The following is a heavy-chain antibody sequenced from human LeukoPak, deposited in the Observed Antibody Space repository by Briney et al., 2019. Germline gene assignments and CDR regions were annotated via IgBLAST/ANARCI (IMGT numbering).Heavy chain of an antibody. CDR3: ARVASPSEAAVDF. CDR1: GFTFTSHG. CDR2: VWYDGSNK. Sequence: GGSLRLSCVASGFTFTSHGMHWVRQAPGKGLEWVAVVWYDGSNKYYAESVKGRFTISRDNSKNTLYLRMESLRAEDTAVYYCARVASPSEAAVDFWGQGTLVTVSS. J-gene: IGHJ4*02. V-gene: IGHV3-33*01. D-gene: IGHD5-12*01.